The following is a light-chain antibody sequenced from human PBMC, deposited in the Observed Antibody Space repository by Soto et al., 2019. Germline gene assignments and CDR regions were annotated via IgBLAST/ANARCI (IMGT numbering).Light chain of an antibody. CDR1: SSDVGGYNY. Sequence: QSALTQPASVSGSPGPSITISCTGTSSDVGGYNYVSWYQQHPGNSPKLMIDEVSNRPSGVSNRFSGSKSGNTASLIISGRQAVDEGDYYCSSYTARSTGVFGGGTKLTVL. CDR3: SSYTARSTGV. V-gene: IGLV2-14*01. CDR2: EVS. J-gene: IGLJ3*02.